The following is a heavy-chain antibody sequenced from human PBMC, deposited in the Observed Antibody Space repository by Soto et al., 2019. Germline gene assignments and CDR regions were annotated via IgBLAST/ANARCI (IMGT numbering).Heavy chain of an antibody. CDR3: ARVQGVFGVVIDAFHI. D-gene: IGHD3-3*01. J-gene: IGHJ3*02. V-gene: IGHV1-18*01. Sequence: QVQLVQSGAEVKKPGASVKVSCKASGYTFTSYGIIWVRQAPGQGLEWMGWISADNGNTNYAQKLQGRVTMTTDSSTSTAYMELRSLRSDDTAVYYCARVQGVFGVVIDAFHIWGQGTMVTVSS. CDR2: ISADNGNT. CDR1: GYTFTSYG.